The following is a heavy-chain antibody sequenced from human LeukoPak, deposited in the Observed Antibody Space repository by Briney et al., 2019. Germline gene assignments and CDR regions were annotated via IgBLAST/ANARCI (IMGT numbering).Heavy chain of an antibody. V-gene: IGHV1-69*13. J-gene: IGHJ5*02. CDR2: IIPIFGTA. CDR1: GGTFSSYA. CDR3: ASSWGVIIPHNWFDP. D-gene: IGHD3-10*01. Sequence: SVKVSCKASGGTFSSYAISWVRQAPGQGLEWMGGIIPIFGTANYAQKFQGRVTITADESTSTAYMELSSLRSEDTAVYYCASSWGVIIPHNWFDPWGQGTLVTVSS.